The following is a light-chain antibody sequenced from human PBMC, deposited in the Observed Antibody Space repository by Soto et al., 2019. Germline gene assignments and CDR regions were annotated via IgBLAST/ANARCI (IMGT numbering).Light chain of an antibody. Sequence: QSALTQPASVSGSPGQSITISCTGTSSDVGGYNYVSWYQQHPGKAPKLMIYDVSNRPSGVSNRFSGSKSGNTASLTISGLQAEDEADYYCSSYTSSIYVVFGGGTKPPS. CDR2: DVS. CDR3: SSYTSSIYVV. V-gene: IGLV2-14*01. J-gene: IGLJ2*01. CDR1: SSDVGGYNY.